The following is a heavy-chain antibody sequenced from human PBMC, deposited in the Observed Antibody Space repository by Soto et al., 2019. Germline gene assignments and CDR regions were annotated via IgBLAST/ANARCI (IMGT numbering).Heavy chain of an antibody. CDR1: GFNFVAFS. D-gene: IGHD7-27*01. CDR2: IDPTSTEI. CDR3: ARDYLTGDPREAFDS. Sequence: EVQLVESGGGLVKPGESLRLSCTASGFNFVAFSLSWVRQAPGKGLEWVSSIDPTSTEIHYAESVEGRFSVYRDSTKNSLYLQMISLRFEDTCLYYSARDYLTGDPREAFDSWGQGTLVTVSS. J-gene: IGHJ4*02. V-gene: IGHV3-21*01.